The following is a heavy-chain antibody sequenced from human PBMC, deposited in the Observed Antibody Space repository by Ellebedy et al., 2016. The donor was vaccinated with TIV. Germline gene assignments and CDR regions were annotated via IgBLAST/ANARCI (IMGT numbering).Heavy chain of an antibody. V-gene: IGHV4-39*01. CDR3: ANAYYGDYVDY. CDR2: FYYSGST. Sequence: MPGGSLRLSCTVSGGSIYSSTYYWGWIRQPPGKGLEWIGNFYYSGSTYYNPSLESRVTISVDTSKNQFSLELNSVTAADTAIYYCANAYYGDYVDYWGQGTLVTVSS. CDR1: GGSIYSSTYY. D-gene: IGHD4-17*01. J-gene: IGHJ4*02.